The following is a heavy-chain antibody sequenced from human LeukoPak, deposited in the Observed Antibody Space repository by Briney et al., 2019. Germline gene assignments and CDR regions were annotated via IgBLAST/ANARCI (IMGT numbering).Heavy chain of an antibody. V-gene: IGHV1-2*02. J-gene: IGHJ4*02. CDR2: IKPSTGDT. CDR1: GCTFTAYY. D-gene: IGHD4-11*01. CDR3: VATTYSDYVQFDY. Sequence: ASVKVSCKASGCTFTAYYMHWVRQAPGQGLEWMGWIKPSTGDTNYAQNFQGRVAMTRDTSITTAYMELSRLRSDDTAMYYCVATTYSDYVQFDYWGQGTLVTVSS.